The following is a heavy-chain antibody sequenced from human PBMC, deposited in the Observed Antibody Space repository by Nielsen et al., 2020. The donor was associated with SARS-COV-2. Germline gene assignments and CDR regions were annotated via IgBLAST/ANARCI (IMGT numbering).Heavy chain of an antibody. CDR1: RGSIDSSGYY. V-gene: IGHV4-39*07. Sequence: SETLSLTCTVSRGSIDSSGYYWGWIRQPPGKGLEWIGTFSHSGNTYYNPSLRSRVTMSLDRPKNQLSLNVTSVTAADTAVYYCARGGAPVVGASPVDFSYDMDVWGQGTTVTVSS. J-gene: IGHJ6*02. CDR2: FSHSGNT. CDR3: ARGGAPVVGASPVDFSYDMDV. D-gene: IGHD2-15*01.